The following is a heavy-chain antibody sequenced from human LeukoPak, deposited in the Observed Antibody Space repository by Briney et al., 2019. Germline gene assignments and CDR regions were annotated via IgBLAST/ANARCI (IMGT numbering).Heavy chain of an antibody. CDR3: AGATGENDFDY. J-gene: IGHJ4*02. D-gene: IGHD1-1*01. Sequence: APVKVSCKASGYTFTSYYMHWVRQAPGQGLEWMGIINPSGGSTSYAQKFQGRVTMTRDTSTSTVYMELSSLRSEDTAVYYCAGATGENDFDYWGQGTLVTVSS. CDR2: INPSGGST. CDR1: GYTFTSYY. V-gene: IGHV1-46*01.